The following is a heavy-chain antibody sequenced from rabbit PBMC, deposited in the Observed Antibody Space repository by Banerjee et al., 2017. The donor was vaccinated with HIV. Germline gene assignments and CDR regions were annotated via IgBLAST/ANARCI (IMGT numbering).Heavy chain of an antibody. Sequence: QSLEESGGDLVKPGASLTLTCTASGFSFSSSYYMCWVRQAPGKGLEWIACIYAGSSGSTYYASWAKGRFTISKTSSTTVTLQMTSLTAADTATYFCARGNSYDDYGDKIDAFDPWGQGTLVTDS. J-gene: IGHJ2*01. V-gene: IGHV1S40*01. CDR1: GFSFSSSYY. D-gene: IGHD2-1*01. CDR2: IYAGSSGST. CDR3: ARGNSYDDYGDKIDAFDP.